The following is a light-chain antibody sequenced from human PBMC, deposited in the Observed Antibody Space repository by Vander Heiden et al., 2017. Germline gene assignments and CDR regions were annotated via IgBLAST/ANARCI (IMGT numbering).Light chain of an antibody. V-gene: IGKV2-28*01. CDR1: QSLLHSNGYNY. Sequence: MVMPQSPLSLPVPPGEPASISCRSSQSLLHSNGYNYLDWYLQKPGQSPQLLIYLGSNRASGVPDRFSGSGSGTDFTLKISRVEAEDVGVYYCMQALQTPYTFGQGTKLEIK. J-gene: IGKJ2*01. CDR3: MQALQTPYT. CDR2: LGS.